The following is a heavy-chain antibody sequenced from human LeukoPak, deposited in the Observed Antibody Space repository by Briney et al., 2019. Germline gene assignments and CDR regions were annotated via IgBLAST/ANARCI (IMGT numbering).Heavy chain of an antibody. Sequence: PSETLSLTCAVYGGSFSGYYWSWIRQPPGKGLGWIGEINHSGSTNYNPSLKSRVTISVDTSKNQFSLRLSSVTAAETAVYYCARGFDGPNAFDIWGQGTMVTVSS. CDR1: GGSFSGYY. CDR2: INHSGST. V-gene: IGHV4-34*01. CDR3: ARGFDGPNAFDI. D-gene: IGHD3-9*01. J-gene: IGHJ3*02.